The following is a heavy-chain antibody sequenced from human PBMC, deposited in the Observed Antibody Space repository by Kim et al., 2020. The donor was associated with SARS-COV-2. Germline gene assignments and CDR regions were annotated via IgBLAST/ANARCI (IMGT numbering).Heavy chain of an antibody. Sequence: SETLSLTCTVSGGSISSSSYYWGWIRQPPGKGLEWIGSIYYSGSTYYNVSLKSRVTISVDTSKNQLSLKLSSVTAADTAVYYCARVHCSSTSCYYYYGMDVWGQGTTVTVSS. J-gene: IGHJ6*02. CDR2: IYYSGST. CDR1: GGSISSSSYY. D-gene: IGHD2-2*01. CDR3: ARVHCSSTSCYYYYGMDV. V-gene: IGHV4-39*02.